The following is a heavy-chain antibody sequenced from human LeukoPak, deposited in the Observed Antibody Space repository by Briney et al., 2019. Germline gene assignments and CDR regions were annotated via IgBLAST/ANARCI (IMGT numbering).Heavy chain of an antibody. CDR2: ISSSSSYI. CDR3: ARDGPVVVAATENYYFDH. J-gene: IGHJ4*02. CDR1: GFTFSSYS. D-gene: IGHD2-15*01. V-gene: IGHV3-21*01. Sequence: GGSLRLSCAASGFTFSSYSMNWVRQAPGKGLEWVSSISSSSSYIYYADSVKGRFTISRDNAKNSLYLQMNSLRAEDTAVYYCARDGPVVVAATENYYFDHWGQGTLVTVSS.